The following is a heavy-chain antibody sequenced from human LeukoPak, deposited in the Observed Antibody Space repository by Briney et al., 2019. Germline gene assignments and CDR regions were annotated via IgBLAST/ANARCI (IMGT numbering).Heavy chain of an antibody. V-gene: IGHV4-4*01. D-gene: IGHD2-2*01. J-gene: IGHJ4*02. CDR3: ARGTSSGYFDF. Sequence: PGGSLRLSCAASGFTFSNYWMSWVRQAPGKGLEWIGTIYHRGSSYYNPSLKSRVTISVDTSKNQFSLKVTSGTAADTAVYFCARGTSSGYFDFWGRGTLVTVSS. CDR2: IYHRGSS. CDR1: GFTFSNYW.